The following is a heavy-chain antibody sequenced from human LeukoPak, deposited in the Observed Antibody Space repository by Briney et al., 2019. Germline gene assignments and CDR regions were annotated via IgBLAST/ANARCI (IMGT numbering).Heavy chain of an antibody. CDR2: IYYSGST. Sequence: KTSETLSLTCTVSGGSISSGGYSWSWIRQHPGKGLEWIGYIYYSGSTYYNPSLKSRVTISVDTSKNQFSLKLSSVTAADTAVYYCARVEGDQSDYFDYWGQGTLVTVSS. CDR1: GGSISSGGYS. J-gene: IGHJ4*02. CDR3: ARVEGDQSDYFDY. D-gene: IGHD1-26*01. V-gene: IGHV4-31*03.